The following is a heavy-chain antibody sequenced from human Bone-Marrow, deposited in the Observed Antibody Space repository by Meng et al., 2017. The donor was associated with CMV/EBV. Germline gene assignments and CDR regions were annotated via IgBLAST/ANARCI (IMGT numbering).Heavy chain of an antibody. J-gene: IGHJ4*02. CDR3: ARSNYDFWGGFYPYFDY. CDR2: IYWNDDK. V-gene: IGHV2-5*01. Sequence: SGPTLVKPTQTLTLTCTFSGFSLSTSGVGVGWIRQPPGKALEWLALIYWNDDKRYSPSLKSRLTITKDTSKNQVVLTMTNMDPVDTATYYCARSNYDFWGGFYPYFDYWGQGTLVTVSS. D-gene: IGHD3-3*01. CDR1: GFSLSTSGVG.